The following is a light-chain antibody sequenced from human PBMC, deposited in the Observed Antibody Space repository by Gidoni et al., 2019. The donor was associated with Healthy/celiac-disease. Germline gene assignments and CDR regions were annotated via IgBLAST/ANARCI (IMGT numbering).Light chain of an antibody. V-gene: IGLV2-14*01. CDR2: EVS. Sequence: QSALTPPASVSGSPGKSITISCTGTSSDVGGHNYVSWYQQHPGKAPKLMIYEVSNRPSGVSNRFSGSKSGNTASLTISGLQAEDEADYYCSSYTSSSTLVVFGGGTKLTVL. CDR3: SSYTSSSTLVV. CDR1: SSDVGGHNY. J-gene: IGLJ2*01.